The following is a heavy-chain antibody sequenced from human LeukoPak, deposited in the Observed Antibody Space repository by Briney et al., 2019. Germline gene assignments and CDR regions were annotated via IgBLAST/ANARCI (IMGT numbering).Heavy chain of an antibody. CDR2: INHSGST. D-gene: IGHD4-17*01. CDR3: ARDYGDHESWFDP. CDR1: GGSFSGYY. V-gene: IGHV4-34*01. J-gene: IGHJ5*02. Sequence: SETLSLTCAVYGGSFSGYYWSWIRQPPGKGLEWIGEINHSGSTNYNPSLKSRVTISVDTSKNQFSLKLSSVTAADTAVYYCARDYGDHESWFDPWGQGTLVTVSS.